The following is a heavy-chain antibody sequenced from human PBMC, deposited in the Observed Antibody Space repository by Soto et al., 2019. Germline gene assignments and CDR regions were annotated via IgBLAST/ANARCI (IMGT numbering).Heavy chain of an antibody. CDR2: TYYKSNWRH. CDR3: ARGVAGSGFDL. CDR1: GDSVSSNTAA. Sequence: PSQTLSLTCAISGDSVSSNTAAWNWIRSSPSRGLAWLGRTYYKSNWRHDYAVSVKSRITVNPDTSKNHFSLQLNSVTPDDTAVYYCARGVAGSGFDLWGQGTLVTVSS. D-gene: IGHD6-19*01. J-gene: IGHJ4*02. V-gene: IGHV6-1*01.